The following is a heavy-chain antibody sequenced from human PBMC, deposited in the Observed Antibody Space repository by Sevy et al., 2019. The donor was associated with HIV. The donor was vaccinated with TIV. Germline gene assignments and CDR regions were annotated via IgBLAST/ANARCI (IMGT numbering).Heavy chain of an antibody. Sequence: GGSLRLSCAVSGFTFRSYAMSWVRQAPGKGLEWVSSISGPGALTYYAESVKGRFTISRDNSKNTLSLQMNSLRAEDTALYYCAKGDEPAADYADYVPNAFDIWGHGAMVTVSS. CDR1: GFTFRSYA. V-gene: IGHV3-23*01. CDR3: AKGDEPAADYADYVPNAFDI. CDR2: ISGPGALT. J-gene: IGHJ3*02. D-gene: IGHD4-17*01.